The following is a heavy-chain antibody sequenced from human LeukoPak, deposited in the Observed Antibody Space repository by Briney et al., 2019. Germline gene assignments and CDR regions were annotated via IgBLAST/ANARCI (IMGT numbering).Heavy chain of an antibody. V-gene: IGHV4-34*01. CDR2: INHSGST. CDR3: ARGPRGYDFWSGYYRNNPFDY. J-gene: IGHJ4*02. Sequence: PSETLSLTCAVYGGSFSGYYWSWIRQPPGKGLGWIGEINHSGSTNYNPSLKSRVTISVDTSKNQFSLKLSSVTAADTAVYYCARGPRGYDFWSGYYRNNPFDYWGQGTLVTVSS. D-gene: IGHD3-3*01. CDR1: GGSFSGYY.